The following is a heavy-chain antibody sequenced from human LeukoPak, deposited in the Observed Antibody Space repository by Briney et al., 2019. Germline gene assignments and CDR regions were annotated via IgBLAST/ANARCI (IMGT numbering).Heavy chain of an antibody. Sequence: ASVKVSCKASGYTFTGYYMHWVRQAPGQGLEWMGWINPNSGGTNYAQKFQGRVTMTRDTSISTAYMELSRLRSDDTAVYYCARDDYDSSGYVDCWGQGTLVTVSS. D-gene: IGHD3-22*01. J-gene: IGHJ4*02. CDR1: GYTFTGYY. V-gene: IGHV1-2*02. CDR3: ARDDYDSSGYVDC. CDR2: INPNSGGT.